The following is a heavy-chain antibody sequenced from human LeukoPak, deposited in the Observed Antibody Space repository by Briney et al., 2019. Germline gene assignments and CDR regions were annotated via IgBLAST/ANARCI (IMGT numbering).Heavy chain of an antibody. CDR3: ARDLGYSGYEY. CDR2: ISSSSSYI. CDR1: GFTFSSYS. Sequence: GGSLRLSCAASGFTFSSYSMNWARQAPGKGLEWVSSISSSSSYIYYADSVKGRFTISRDNAKNSLYLQMNSLRAEDTAVYYCARDLGYSGYEYWGQGTLVTVSS. J-gene: IGHJ4*02. V-gene: IGHV3-21*01. D-gene: IGHD5-12*01.